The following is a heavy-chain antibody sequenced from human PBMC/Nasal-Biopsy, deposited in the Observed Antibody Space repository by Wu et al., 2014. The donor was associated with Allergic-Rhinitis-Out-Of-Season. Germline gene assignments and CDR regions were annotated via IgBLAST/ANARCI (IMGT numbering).Heavy chain of an antibody. D-gene: IGHD1-26*01. J-gene: IGHJ4*02. Sequence: TLSLTCTVSGGSISSYYWSWIRQPPGKGLEWIGYIYYSGSTNYNPSLKSRVTISVDTSKNQFSLKLSSVTAADTAVYYCAGWELLGEYYFDYWGQGTLVTVSS. V-gene: IGHV4-59*01. CDR2: IYYSGST. CDR3: AGWELLGEYYFDY. CDR1: GGSISSYY.